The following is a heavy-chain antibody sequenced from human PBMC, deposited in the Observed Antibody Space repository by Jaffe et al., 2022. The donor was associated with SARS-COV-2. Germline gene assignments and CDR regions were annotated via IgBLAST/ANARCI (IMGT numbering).Heavy chain of an antibody. D-gene: IGHD3-16*02. J-gene: IGHJ4*02. Sequence: EVQLVESGGGLVKPGGSLRLSCAASGFTFSSYSMNWVRQAPGKGLEWVSSISSSSSYIYYADSVKGRFTISRDNAKNSLYLQMNSLRAEDTAVYYCARTPDGRRNYVWGSYRRAYYFDYWGQGTLVTVSS. V-gene: IGHV3-21*01. CDR2: ISSSSSYI. CDR3: ARTPDGRRNYVWGSYRRAYYFDY. CDR1: GFTFSSYS.